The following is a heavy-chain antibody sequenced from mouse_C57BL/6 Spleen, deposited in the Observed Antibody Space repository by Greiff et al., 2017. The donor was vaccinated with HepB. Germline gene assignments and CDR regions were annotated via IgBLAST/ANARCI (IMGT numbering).Heavy chain of an antibody. J-gene: IGHJ4*01. Sequence: VKLVESGAELARPGASVKLSCKASGYTFTSYGISWVKQRTGQGLEWIGEIYPRSGNTYYNEKFKGKATLTADKSSSTAYMELRSLTSEDSAVYFCARSYYDYDVNAMDYWGQGTSVTVSS. CDR1: GYTFTSYG. D-gene: IGHD2-4*01. CDR2: IYPRSGNT. V-gene: IGHV1-81*01. CDR3: ARSYYDYDVNAMDY.